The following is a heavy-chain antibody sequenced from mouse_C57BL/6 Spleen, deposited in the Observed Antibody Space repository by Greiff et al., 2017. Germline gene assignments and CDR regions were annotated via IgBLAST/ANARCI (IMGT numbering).Heavy chain of an antibody. Sequence: VQLQQPGAELVRPGSSVKLSCKASGYTFTSYWMDWVKQRPGQGLEWIGNIYPSDSETHYNQKFKDKATLTVDKSSSTAYMQRSSLTSEDSAVYYCARRRITTVGEDDWGQGTTLTVAS. V-gene: IGHV1-61*01. CDR3: ARRRITTVGEDD. CDR1: GYTFTSYW. D-gene: IGHD1-1*01. J-gene: IGHJ2*01. CDR2: IYPSDSET.